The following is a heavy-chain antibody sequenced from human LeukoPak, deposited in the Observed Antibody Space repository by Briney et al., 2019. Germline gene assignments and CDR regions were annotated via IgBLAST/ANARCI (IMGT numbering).Heavy chain of an antibody. D-gene: IGHD3-22*01. V-gene: IGHV1-18*01. CDR1: GYTFTNYG. J-gene: IGHJ4*02. CDR2: ICAYNSNT. CDR3: ARDLFTYYYDSRGYYDYYFDY. Sequence: SETLSLTSSGYTFTNYGINWVRMPHAQGLERMGLICAYNSNTNYAQKLQGRVTMTTDTSTSTAYMELRSLRSDDTAVYYCARDLFTYYYDSRGYYDYYFDYWGEGSLVSVSS.